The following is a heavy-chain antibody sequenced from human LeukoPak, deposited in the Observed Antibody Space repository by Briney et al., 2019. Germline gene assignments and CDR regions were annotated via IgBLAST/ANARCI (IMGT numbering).Heavy chain of an antibody. CDR2: IYYSGST. CDR1: GGSISTSTYY. V-gene: IGHV4-61*05. CDR3: ARGEYGLFDY. Sequence: PSETLSLTCTVSGGSISTSTYYWGWIRQPPGKGLEWIGYIYYSGSTKFNLSLKSRVTISVDTSKNQLSLKLSSVTAADTAVYYCARGEYGLFDYWGQGTLVTVSS. D-gene: IGHD2/OR15-2a*01. J-gene: IGHJ4*02.